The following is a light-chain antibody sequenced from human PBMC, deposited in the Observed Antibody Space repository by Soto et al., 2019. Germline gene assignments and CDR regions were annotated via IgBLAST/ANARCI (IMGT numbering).Light chain of an antibody. CDR2: RNN. Sequence: QSVLTQSPSASGTPGQRVTISCSGSRSNIGRNFVYWYQHVPGTAPRLLLQRNNERPSGVPDRFSGSKSGTSVSLAISGLRSDDEATYYCAAWDDPLDAQVFGGGTQLTVL. J-gene: IGLJ3*02. V-gene: IGLV1-47*01. CDR3: AAWDDPLDAQV. CDR1: RSNIGRNF.